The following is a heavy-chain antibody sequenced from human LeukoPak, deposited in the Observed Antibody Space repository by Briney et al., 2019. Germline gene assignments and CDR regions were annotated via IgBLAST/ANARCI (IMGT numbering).Heavy chain of an antibody. J-gene: IGHJ5*02. CDR3: ASELPAAELNWFDP. CDR1: GDTFSSYA. CDR2: IIPIFGTA. D-gene: IGHD2-2*01. Sequence: GASVKVSCKASGDTFSSYAISWVRQAPGQGLEWMGGIIPIFGTANYAQKFQGRVTITADESTSTAYMELSSLRSEDTAVYYCASELPAAELNWFDPWGQGTLVTVSS. V-gene: IGHV1-69*13.